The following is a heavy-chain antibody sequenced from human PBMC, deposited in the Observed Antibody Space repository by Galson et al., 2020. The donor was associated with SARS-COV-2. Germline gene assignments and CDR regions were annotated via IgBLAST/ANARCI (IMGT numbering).Heavy chain of an antibody. J-gene: IGHJ4*02. D-gene: IGHD7-27*01. CDR1: GFTFRNFW. CDR3: VTGAEAAY. V-gene: IGHV3-74*01. Sequence: GGSLRLSCAASGFTFRNFWLHWVRQAPGKGLVWVSRINSDGSSTIYADSVKGRFTISRDNAKNTLYLQMNSLGVDDTAVYYCVTGAEAAYWGQGTLVNVSS. CDR2: INSDGSST.